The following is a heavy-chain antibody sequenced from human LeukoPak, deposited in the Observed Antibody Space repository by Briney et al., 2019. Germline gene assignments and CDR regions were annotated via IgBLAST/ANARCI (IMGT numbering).Heavy chain of an antibody. J-gene: IGHJ4*02. Sequence: ASVKVSCKASGYTFTSYGISWVRQAPGQGLEWMGWINPNSGGTNYAQKFQGRVTMTRDTSISTAYMELSRLRSDDTAVYYCARLYEWELFDYWGQGTLVTVSS. D-gene: IGHD1-26*01. CDR1: GYTFTSYG. V-gene: IGHV1-2*02. CDR3: ARLYEWELFDY. CDR2: INPNSGGT.